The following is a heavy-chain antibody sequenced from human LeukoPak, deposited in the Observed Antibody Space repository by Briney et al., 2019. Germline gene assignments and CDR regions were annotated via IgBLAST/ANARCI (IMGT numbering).Heavy chain of an antibody. V-gene: IGHV3-49*04. J-gene: IGHJ4*02. CDR2: IRNKANGGTA. Sequence: PGGSLRLSCSAGGFTFSDYAVTWVRQAPGKGLEWVGFIRNKANGGTAEYAASVKGRFTISRDDSKTIAYLQMNSLKIEDTAVYYCSRAYSTGWLGINDYWGQGAQVTVSS. CDR3: SRAYSTGWLGINDY. CDR1: GFTFSDYA. D-gene: IGHD6-19*01.